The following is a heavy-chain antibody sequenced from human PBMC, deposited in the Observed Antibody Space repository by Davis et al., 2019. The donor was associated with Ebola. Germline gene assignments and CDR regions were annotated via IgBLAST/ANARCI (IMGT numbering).Heavy chain of an antibody. CDR1: GGSISPYY. Sequence: MPSETLSLTCTVSGGSISPYYWSWIRQPPGKGLEWIGYIYYSGSTKYNLSIKGRVAISVDPSKNQFSLKLSSVTAADTAVYYCARSYGAAPFDYWGQGTLVTVSS. J-gene: IGHJ4*02. V-gene: IGHV4-59*08. CDR2: IYYSGST. D-gene: IGHD4/OR15-4a*01. CDR3: ARSYGAAPFDY.